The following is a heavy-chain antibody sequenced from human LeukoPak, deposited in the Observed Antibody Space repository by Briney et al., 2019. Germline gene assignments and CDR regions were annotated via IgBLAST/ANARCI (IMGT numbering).Heavy chain of an antibody. J-gene: IGHJ3*02. CDR1: GGSISSGGYY. CDR3: ARDSPYGSGSYLLNAFDI. CDR2: IYYSGST. Sequence: SETLSLTCTVSGGSISSGGYYWSWIRQHPGKGLEWIGYIYYSGSTYYNPSLKSRVTISVDTSKNQFSLKLSSVTAADTAVYYCARDSPYGSGSYLLNAFDIWGQGTMVTVSS. D-gene: IGHD3-10*01. V-gene: IGHV4-31*03.